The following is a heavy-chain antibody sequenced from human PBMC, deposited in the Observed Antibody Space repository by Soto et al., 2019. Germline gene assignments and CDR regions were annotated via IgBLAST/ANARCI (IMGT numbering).Heavy chain of an antibody. CDR3: ARNERDSSGWYRGYYYGMDV. CDR1: GYTFTSYG. Sequence: GASVKVSCKASGYTFTSYGISWVRQAPGQGLEWMGWISAYNGNTNYAQKLQGRVTMTTDTSTSTAYMELRSLRSDDTAVYYCARNERDSSGWYRGYYYGMDVWGQGTTVTVSS. V-gene: IGHV1-18*01. J-gene: IGHJ6*02. D-gene: IGHD6-19*01. CDR2: ISAYNGNT.